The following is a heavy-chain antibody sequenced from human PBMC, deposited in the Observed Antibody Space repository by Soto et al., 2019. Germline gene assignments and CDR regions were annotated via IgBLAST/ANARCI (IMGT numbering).Heavy chain of an antibody. Sequence: SETLSLTCTVSGGSISSYYWSWIRQPPGKGLEWIGYIYYSGSTNYNPSLKSRVTISVDTSKNQFSLKLSSVTAADTAVYYCARVLPAAITSYGMDVWGQGNTVTVSS. D-gene: IGHD2-2*01. J-gene: IGHJ6*02. V-gene: IGHV4-59*01. CDR1: GGSISSYY. CDR3: ARVLPAAITSYGMDV. CDR2: IYYSGST.